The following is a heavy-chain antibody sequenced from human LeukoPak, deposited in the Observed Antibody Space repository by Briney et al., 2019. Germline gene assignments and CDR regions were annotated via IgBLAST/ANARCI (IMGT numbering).Heavy chain of an antibody. Sequence: GGSLRLSCAASGFTFSSYGMHWVRQAPGKGLEWVAVISYDGSNKYYADSVKGRFTISRDNSKNTLYLQMNGLRAEDTAVYYCAKSRGSRSKYFDYWGQGTLVTVSS. V-gene: IGHV3-30*18. CDR3: AKSRGSRSKYFDY. CDR2: ISYDGSNK. J-gene: IGHJ4*02. CDR1: GFTFSSYG. D-gene: IGHD3-10*01.